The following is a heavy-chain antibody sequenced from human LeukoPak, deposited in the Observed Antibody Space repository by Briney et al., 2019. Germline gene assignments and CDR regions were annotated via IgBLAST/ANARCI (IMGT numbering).Heavy chain of an antibody. CDR1: GGSFSGYY. Sequence: PSETLSLTXAVYGGSFSGYYWSWIRQPPGKGLEWIGEINHSGSTNYNPSLKSRVTISVDTSKNQFSLKLSSVTAADTAVYYCASRGYSGSYGDYWGQGTLVTVSS. D-gene: IGHD1-26*01. V-gene: IGHV4-34*01. CDR2: INHSGST. CDR3: ASRGYSGSYGDY. J-gene: IGHJ4*02.